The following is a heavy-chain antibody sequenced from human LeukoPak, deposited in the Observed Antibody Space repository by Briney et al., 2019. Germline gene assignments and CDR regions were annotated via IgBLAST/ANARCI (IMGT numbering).Heavy chain of an antibody. V-gene: IGHV1-8*01. Sequence: GASVRVSRKASGYSFISYDINWVRQATGQGLEWLGWMNPNSGSTGYAQNFQGRVSMTRDTSISTAYMELSNLGSEDTAVYYCARNLARTGDFDYWGQGTLVTVSS. CDR2: MNPNSGST. J-gene: IGHJ4*02. D-gene: IGHD5-12*01. CDR3: ARNLARTGDFDY. CDR1: GYSFISYD.